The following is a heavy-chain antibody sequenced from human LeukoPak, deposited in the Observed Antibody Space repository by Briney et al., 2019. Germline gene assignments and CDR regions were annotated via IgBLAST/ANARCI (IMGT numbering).Heavy chain of an antibody. Sequence: ASVKVSCKASGYTFSNYGISWVLQAPGHGLEWMGWISNNNGNTNYAQKVQGRATMTEDTSTDTAYMELSSLRSEDTAVYYCATDPDIVATLWGQGTLVTVSS. CDR1: GYTFSNYG. D-gene: IGHD5-12*01. CDR2: ISNNNGNT. J-gene: IGHJ4*02. V-gene: IGHV1-18*01. CDR3: ATDPDIVATL.